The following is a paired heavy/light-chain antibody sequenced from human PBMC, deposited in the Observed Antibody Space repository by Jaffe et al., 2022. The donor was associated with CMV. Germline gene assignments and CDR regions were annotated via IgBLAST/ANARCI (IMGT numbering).Light chain of an antibody. CDR3: QQSYTAPYT. CDR1: QTISAY. Sequence: DIQMTQSPSSLSASLGDTVTITCRSSQTISAYLNWYQQKPGKAPKLLIYGGVSLQSGVPPRFRGRGGGTAFTLTISSLQPEDFATYSCQQSYTAPYTFAQGTTLE. V-gene: IGKV1-39*01. J-gene: IGKJ2*01. CDR2: GGV.
Heavy chain of an antibody. J-gene: IGHJ4*02. CDR3: ARARTSGYYLLGFDY. CDR1: GDSLSDNS. Sequence: QVQLRQWGAGLLKPSETLSLTCGVSGDSLSDNSWNWLRQPPGKGLEWIGEVSHSGGPVYNPSLRSRVAISLDLSESQFSLNVTSMTAADTAIYFCARARTSGYYLLGFDYWGQGSLVTVSS. V-gene: IGHV4-34*01. CDR2: VSHSGGP. D-gene: IGHD5-12*01.